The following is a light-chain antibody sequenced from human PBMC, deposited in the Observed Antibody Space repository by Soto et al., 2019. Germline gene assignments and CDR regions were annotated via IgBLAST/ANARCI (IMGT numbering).Light chain of an antibody. CDR2: GAS. Sequence: DIVRTQSPAILSVSPGERYTPSGMASQSVETFLAWFQHKAGQAPRLLIFGASTRAAGVPARFSGGGSGTEFTLTIDSLRSEDFAVYFCQQYHAWPPGTFGGGTKVEIK. CDR1: QSVETF. J-gene: IGKJ4*01. V-gene: IGKV3-15*01. CDR3: QQYHAWPPGT.